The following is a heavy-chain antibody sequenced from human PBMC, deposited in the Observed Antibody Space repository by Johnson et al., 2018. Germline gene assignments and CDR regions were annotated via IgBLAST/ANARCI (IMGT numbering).Heavy chain of an antibody. Sequence: VQLVQSGGGLVQXGGSXRLXCAASGFAFNNYAMGWVRQAPGTGLEWVSGISASDDSTYYAGSGKGRFTISRDDSKNTLHLQMSGLRAEDTALYYCTRAPREQLGIGWSWGQGTLVTVSS. D-gene: IGHD7-27*01. V-gene: IGHV3-23*04. CDR1: GFAFNNYA. CDR3: TRAPREQLGIGWS. CDR2: ISASDDST. J-gene: IGHJ4*02.